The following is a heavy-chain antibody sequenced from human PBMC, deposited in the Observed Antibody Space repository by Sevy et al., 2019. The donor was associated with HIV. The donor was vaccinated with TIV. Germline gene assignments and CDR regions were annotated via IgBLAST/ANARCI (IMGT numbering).Heavy chain of an antibody. CDR1: GYTFTGYY. D-gene: IGHD2-2*02. J-gene: IGHJ5*02. CDR2: INPNSGGT. V-gene: IGHV1-2*02. Sequence: GASVKVSCKASGYTFTGYYMHWVRQAPGQGLEWMGWINPNSGGTNYAQKFQGRVTMTRDTSISTAYMELSRLRSDDTVVYYCARDSLAPRTEGKKDIVVVPAAIRFDPWGQGTLVTVSS. CDR3: ARDSLAPRTEGKKDIVVVPAAIRFDP.